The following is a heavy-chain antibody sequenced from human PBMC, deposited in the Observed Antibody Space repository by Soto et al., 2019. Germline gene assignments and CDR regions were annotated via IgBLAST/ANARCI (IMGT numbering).Heavy chain of an antibody. J-gene: IGHJ4*02. CDR3: AREGSAWYKEFDF. Sequence: VASVKVSCKASGDTFTDYHMHWVRQAPGQGFEWMGWINPKTGGTSYARKFQGRVTMTGDTSISTVYMEVSRLTTDDTAVYYCAREGSAWYKEFDFWGQGTLVTSPQ. V-gene: IGHV1-2*02. D-gene: IGHD6-19*01. CDR2: INPKTGGT. CDR1: GDTFTDYH.